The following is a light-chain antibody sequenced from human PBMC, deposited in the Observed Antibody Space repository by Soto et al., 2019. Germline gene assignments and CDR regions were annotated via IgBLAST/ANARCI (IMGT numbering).Light chain of an antibody. CDR1: QGITNW. J-gene: IGKJ4*01. Sequence: DIQMTQSPSSVSASVGDRVTITCRASQGITNWLAWYQQKPGKAPKLLIYAASGLPSGVPSRFSGSGSGTDFTLTISSLQPEDFATYYCPQANSFPLPFGAGTKVDIX. CDR2: AAS. CDR3: PQANSFPLP. V-gene: IGKV1-12*01.